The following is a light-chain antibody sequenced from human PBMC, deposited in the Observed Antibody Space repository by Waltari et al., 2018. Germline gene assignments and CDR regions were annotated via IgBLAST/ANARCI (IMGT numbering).Light chain of an antibody. V-gene: IGLV2-14*01. CDR2: EFS. J-gene: IGLJ1*01. CDR1: SSDIGAYKY. CDR3: ISFTSSVTYV. Sequence: QSALTKPASVSGSPGQSITISCTGTSSDIGAYKYVSWYHQHPGKAPKLIIYEFSNRPAGVSNRFSGSKSGNTASLSISGLQAEDEADYYCISFTSSVTYVFGTGTRVTVV.